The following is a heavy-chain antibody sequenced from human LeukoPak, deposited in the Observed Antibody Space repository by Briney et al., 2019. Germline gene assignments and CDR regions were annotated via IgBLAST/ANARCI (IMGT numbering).Heavy chain of an antibody. CDR1: GYTFTGYY. CDR3: ARSNGGNSGFQH. D-gene: IGHD4-23*01. CDR2: INPNSGGT. Sequence: GASVKVSCKASGYTFTGYYMHWARQAPGQGLEWMGWINPNSGGTNYAQKFQGRVTMTRDTSISTAYMELSSLRSEDTAVYYCARSNGGNSGFQHWGQGTLVTVSS. V-gene: IGHV1-2*02. J-gene: IGHJ1*01.